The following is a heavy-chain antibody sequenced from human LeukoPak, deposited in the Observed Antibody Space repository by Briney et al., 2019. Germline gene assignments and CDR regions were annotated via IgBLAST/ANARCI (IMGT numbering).Heavy chain of an antibody. J-gene: IGHJ4*03. Sequence: GGSVRLSCAASGFTFSSYSMNWVRQAPGKGLEWVSSISSWNDYIYYADSVKGRFAISRDNAKNSLYLQMNSLRVEDTATYYCARDGGYGVKGVCYFDYWGQGTMVTVSS. D-gene: IGHD5/OR15-5a*01. CDR3: ARDGGYGVKGVCYFDY. V-gene: IGHV3-21*01. CDR1: GFTFSSYS. CDR2: ISSWNDYI.